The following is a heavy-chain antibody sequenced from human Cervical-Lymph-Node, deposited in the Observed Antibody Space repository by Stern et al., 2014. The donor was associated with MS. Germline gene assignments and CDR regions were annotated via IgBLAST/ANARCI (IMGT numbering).Heavy chain of an antibody. CDR3: ARAGGGAAVAGSPLXXFDP. CDR1: GYTFTGYY. J-gene: IGHJ5*02. V-gene: IGHV1-2*04. D-gene: IGHD6-19*01. Sequence: QVQLVQSGAEVKKPGASVKVSCKASGYTFTGYYMHWVRQAPGQGLEWMGWINPNSGGTNYAQKFQGWVTMTRDTSISTAYMELSRLRSDDTAVYYCARAGGGAAVAGSPLXXFDPWGQGTLVTXSS. CDR2: INPNSGGT.